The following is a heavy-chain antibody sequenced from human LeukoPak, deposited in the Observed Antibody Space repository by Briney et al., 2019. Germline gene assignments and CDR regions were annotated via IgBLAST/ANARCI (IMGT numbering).Heavy chain of an antibody. CDR2: IKSKTDGGTT. D-gene: IGHD1-7*01. V-gene: IGHV3-15*01. J-gene: IGHJ4*02. CDR1: GFTFSNAW. CDR3: TTDLWVELRDQGRMGNY. Sequence: GGSLRLSCAASGFTFSNAWMSWVRQAPGKGLEWVGRIKSKTDGGTTDYAAPVKGRFTISRDDSKNTLYLQMNSLKTEDTAVYYCTTDLWVELRDQGRMGNYWGQGTLVTVSS.